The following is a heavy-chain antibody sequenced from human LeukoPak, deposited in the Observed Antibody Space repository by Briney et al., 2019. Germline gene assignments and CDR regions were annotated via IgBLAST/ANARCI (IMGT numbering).Heavy chain of an antibody. J-gene: IGHJ4*02. CDR2: VNSDGSST. CDR1: GFTFSSYW. V-gene: IGHV3-74*01. CDR3: ARGSTQYSSGWYGLDY. D-gene: IGHD6-19*01. Sequence: GGSLRLSCAASGFTFSSYWMHWVRQAPGKGLVWVSRVNSDGSSTTYADSVKGRFTISRDNPKNTMYLKMNSLRAEDTAVYYCARGSTQYSSGWYGLDYWGQGTLVTVSS.